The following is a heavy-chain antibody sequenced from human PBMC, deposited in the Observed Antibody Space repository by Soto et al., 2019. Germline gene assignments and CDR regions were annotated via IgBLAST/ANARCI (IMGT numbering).Heavy chain of an antibody. D-gene: IGHD3-16*01. CDR2: IGSAGDT. CDR3: ARGGKASASYHSARAP. V-gene: IGHV3-13*01. Sequence: EVQLVESGGGLVQPGGSLRLSCAASGFTFSSYDMHWLRQTPGKGLEWVSAIGSAGDTYYLGSVKGRFTISRDNAKASLYLHLNSLSPGAPAVYSCARGGKASASYHSARAPWGQGPTVTVPS. J-gene: IGHJ6*02. CDR1: GFTFSSYD.